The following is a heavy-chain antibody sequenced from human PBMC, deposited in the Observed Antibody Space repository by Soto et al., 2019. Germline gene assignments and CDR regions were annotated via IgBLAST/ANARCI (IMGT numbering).Heavy chain of an antibody. CDR1: GYTFTDYD. J-gene: IGHJ4*02. CDR3: ARNIYNTGDLDH. CDR2: MTPNSGNT. D-gene: IGHD3-16*01. V-gene: IGHV1-8*02. Sequence: QVQLMQSGAEVRKPGASVKVSCRASGYTFTDYDINWVRQATGQGLEWLGWMTPNSGNTGYALKFQGRVTLTRDISRSTAYMELSSMTSEDTAVYYCARNIYNTGDLDHWGQGTLVTVSS.